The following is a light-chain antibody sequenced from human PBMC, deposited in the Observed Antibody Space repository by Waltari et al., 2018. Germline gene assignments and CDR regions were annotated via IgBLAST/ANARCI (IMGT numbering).Light chain of an antibody. Sequence: EIVLTQSPGTLSLSPGESATLSCRASQSVSSSYLAWYQQKPGQAPRLRIYGASSSATGIPDRFRGSGSGTDFTLTISRLEPEDFAVYYCQQYGSSPPITFGQGTRLEIK. V-gene: IGKV3-20*01. CDR2: GAS. CDR1: QSVSSSY. J-gene: IGKJ5*01. CDR3: QQYGSSPPIT.